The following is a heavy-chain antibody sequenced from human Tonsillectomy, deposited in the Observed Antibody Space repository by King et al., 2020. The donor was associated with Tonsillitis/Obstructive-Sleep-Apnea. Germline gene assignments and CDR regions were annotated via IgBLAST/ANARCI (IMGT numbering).Heavy chain of an antibody. CDR3: ARLEDWFDP. V-gene: IGHV4-59*01. CDR1: GGSISTYY. CDR2: IYYTGST. Sequence: QLQESGPGLVKPSETLSLTCTVSGGSISTYYWSWIRQPPGKGLEWIGYIYYTGSTNYNPSLKSRVTISVETSKNQFSLKLSSVTAADTAVYYCARLEDWFDPWGQGTLVSAS. J-gene: IGHJ5*02.